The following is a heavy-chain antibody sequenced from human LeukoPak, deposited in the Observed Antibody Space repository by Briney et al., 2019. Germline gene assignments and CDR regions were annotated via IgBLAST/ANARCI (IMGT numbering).Heavy chain of an antibody. D-gene: IGHD3-10*01. CDR1: GGSISSYY. V-gene: IGHV4-4*07. CDR3: ARDSGTTGEVKFDP. CDR2: ISGSGVI. Sequence: SETLSLTCTVSGGSISSYYWSWIRQSAGMGLEWIGRISGSGVITYNPSLKSRVILSLDTSNNHFSLKLISVTAADTAVYYCARDSGTTGEVKFDPWGQGMLVTVSS. J-gene: IGHJ5*02.